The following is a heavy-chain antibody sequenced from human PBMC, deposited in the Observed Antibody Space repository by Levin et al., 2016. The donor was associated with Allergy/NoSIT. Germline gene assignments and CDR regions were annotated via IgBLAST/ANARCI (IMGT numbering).Heavy chain of an antibody. D-gene: IGHD3-22*01. J-gene: IGHJ5*01. Sequence: SETLSLTCTLSVGSITSGTYYWTWIRQHPGKGLEWIGYIHYTGSTYYNPSLRSRVTISLDTSKNQFSLNLRSVTAADTAVYYCARASGDGDQYDRSRLDSWGQGTLVTVSS. V-gene: IGHV4-31*03. CDR1: VGSITSGTYY. CDR3: ARASGDGDQYDRSRLDS. CDR2: IHYTGST.